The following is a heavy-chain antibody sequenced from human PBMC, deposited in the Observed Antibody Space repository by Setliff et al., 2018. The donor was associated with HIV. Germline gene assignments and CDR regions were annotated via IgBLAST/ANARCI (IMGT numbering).Heavy chain of an antibody. Sequence: SVKVSCKTSGGTLSNYVIXXVRQAPGQGLGXXGMIIPMYNIPAYAQKFQGRVTFTADESTRKAYMELSSLRSEDPAGSYCSRDQTGVATSAFGGGRAXXXXXXXIWGQGTMVTVSS. D-gene: IGHD2-8*01. CDR1: GGTLSNYV. V-gene: IGHV1-69*13. J-gene: IGHJ3*02. CDR2: IIPMYNIP. CDR3: SRDQTGVATSAFGGGRAXXXXXXXI.